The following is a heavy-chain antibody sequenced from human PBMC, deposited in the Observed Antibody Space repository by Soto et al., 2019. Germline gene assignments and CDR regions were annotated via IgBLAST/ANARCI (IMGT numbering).Heavy chain of an antibody. D-gene: IGHD5-12*01. CDR3: ARGVGYAGVDY. CDR1: GGSFSAYY. CDR2: INHSGST. Sequence: QVQLQQWGAGLLKPSETLSLTCAVYGGSFSAYYWSWIRQPPGKGLEWIGEINHSGSTTYNPSLKSRVTISVDRSKNQFSLKLSSGTAADTALYYCARGVGYAGVDYWGQGTLVTVSS. V-gene: IGHV4-34*01. J-gene: IGHJ4*02.